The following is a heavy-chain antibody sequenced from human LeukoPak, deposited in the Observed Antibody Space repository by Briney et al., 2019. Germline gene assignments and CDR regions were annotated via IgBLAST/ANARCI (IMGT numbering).Heavy chain of an antibody. CDR3: ARDSSEFRSLIPH. CDR2: IIPIFGTA. Sequence: SVKVSCKASGGTFSSYAISWVRRAPGQGLEWMGGIIPIFGTANYAQKFQGRVTITADESTSTAYMELSSLRSEDTAVYYCARDSSEFRSLIPHWGQGTLVTVSS. V-gene: IGHV1-69*13. J-gene: IGHJ1*01. D-gene: IGHD2-21*01. CDR1: GGTFSSYA.